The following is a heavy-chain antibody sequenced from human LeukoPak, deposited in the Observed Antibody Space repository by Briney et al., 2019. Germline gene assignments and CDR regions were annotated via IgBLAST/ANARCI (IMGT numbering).Heavy chain of an antibody. Sequence: SETLSLTCAVYGGSFSGYYWSWIRQPPGKGLEWIGEINHSGSTNYNPSLKSRVTISVDTSKNQFSLKLSSVTAADTAVYYCARKYCSSTSCYSARYGMDVWGQGPAVTVSS. CDR1: GGSFSGYY. J-gene: IGHJ6*02. CDR3: ARKYCSSTSCYSARYGMDV. V-gene: IGHV4-34*01. CDR2: INHSGST. D-gene: IGHD2-2*02.